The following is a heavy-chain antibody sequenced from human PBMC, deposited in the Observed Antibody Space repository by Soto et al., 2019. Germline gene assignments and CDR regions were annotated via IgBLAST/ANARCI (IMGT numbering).Heavy chain of an antibody. J-gene: IGHJ5*02. CDR2: IDSSGEK. CDR1: GLSITDSEMG. D-gene: IGHD6-19*01. V-gene: IGHV2-26*01. CDR3: ARRHLAVAVSPWFDP. Sequence: QVTLKESGPVLVKPTETLTLRCTVSGLSITDSEMGVSWIRQAPGQPLEWLAHIDSSGEKSYRTFLKSRLAISKDTSKSQIVLTMTNMDPADTATYYCARRHLAVAVSPWFDPWGPGIPVTVSS.